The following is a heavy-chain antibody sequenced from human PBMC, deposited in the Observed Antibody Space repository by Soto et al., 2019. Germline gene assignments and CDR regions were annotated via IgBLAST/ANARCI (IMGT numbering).Heavy chain of an antibody. CDR2: ISSSGSTI. CDR1: GFTFDDYG. J-gene: IGHJ4*02. D-gene: IGHD3-22*01. V-gene: IGHV3-11*01. Sequence: GGSLRLSCAASGFTFDDYGMSWVRQAPGKGLEWVSYISSSGSTIYYADSVKGRFTISRDNAKNSLYLQMNSLRAEDTAVYYCARSHLYYDSSGYPDYWGQGTLVTVSS. CDR3: ARSHLYYDSSGYPDY.